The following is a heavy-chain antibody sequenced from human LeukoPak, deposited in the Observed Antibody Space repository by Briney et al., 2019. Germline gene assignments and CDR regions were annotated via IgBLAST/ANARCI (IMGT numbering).Heavy chain of an antibody. CDR1: GGTFSSYA. J-gene: IGHJ4*02. Sequence: SVKVSCKASGGTFSSYAISWVRQAPGQGLEWMGRIIPILGIANYAQKFQGRVTITADKSTSTAYMELSSLRSEDTAVYYCARTLAVAGKCGGFDYWGQGTLVTVSS. CDR2: IIPILGIA. CDR3: ARTLAVAGKCGGFDY. V-gene: IGHV1-69*04. D-gene: IGHD6-19*01.